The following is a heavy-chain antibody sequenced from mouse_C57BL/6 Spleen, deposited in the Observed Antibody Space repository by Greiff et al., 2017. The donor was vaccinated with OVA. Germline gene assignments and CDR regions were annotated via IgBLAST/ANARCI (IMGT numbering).Heavy chain of an antibody. Sequence: QVQLQQPGAELVKPGASVKLSCKASGYTFTSYWMHWVKQRPGQGLEWIGMIHPDSGRTNYNEKFKSKATLTVDKSSSTAYMQLSGLTSEHSAVSYCARTGYYYAMDYWGQGTTVTVSS. CDR2: IHPDSGRT. CDR3: ARTGYYYAMDY. V-gene: IGHV1-64*01. CDR1: GYTFTSYW. J-gene: IGHJ4*01.